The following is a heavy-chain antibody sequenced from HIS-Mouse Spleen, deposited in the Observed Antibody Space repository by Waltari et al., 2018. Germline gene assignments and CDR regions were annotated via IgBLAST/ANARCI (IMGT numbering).Heavy chain of an antibody. CDR2: LSYDGSNK. CDR1: GFTFSSYG. CDR3: AKDRGSQFDY. D-gene: IGHD1-26*01. V-gene: IGHV3-30*18. J-gene: IGHJ4*02. Sequence: QVQLVESGGVVVQPGRSLRLSCAASGFTFSSYGMHWVRQGPGKGLGWWAVLSYDGSNKYYADSVKGRFTISRDNSKNTLYLQMNSLRAEDTAVYYCAKDRGSQFDYWGQGTLVTVSS.